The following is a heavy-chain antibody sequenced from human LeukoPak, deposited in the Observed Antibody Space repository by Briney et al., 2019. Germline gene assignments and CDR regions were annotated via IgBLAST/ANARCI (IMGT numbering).Heavy chain of an antibody. D-gene: IGHD2-15*01. CDR1: GYSINSGYY. Sequence: SETLSLTCTVSGYSINSGYYWGWIRQPPGQGLEWIGSIYHSGSTYYNPSLKSRVTMSLDTSKNQFSLKLSSVTAAEKAVYYCARATQLHDAFDIWGQGTMVTVSS. CDR2: IYHSGST. CDR3: ARATQLHDAFDI. J-gene: IGHJ3*02. V-gene: IGHV4-38-2*02.